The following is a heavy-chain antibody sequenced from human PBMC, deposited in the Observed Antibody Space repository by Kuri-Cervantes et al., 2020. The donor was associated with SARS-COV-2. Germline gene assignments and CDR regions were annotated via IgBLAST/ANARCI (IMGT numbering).Heavy chain of an antibody. V-gene: IGHV1-3*02. J-gene: IGHJ5*02. D-gene: IGHD2-2*02. CDR3: ATGPPYVVPAAIGGGWFDP. Sequence: ASVKVSCKASGYTFTSYAMHWVRQAPGQRLEWMGWSNAGNGNTKYSQEFQGRVTITRDTSASTAYMELSSLRSEDTAVYYCATGPPYVVPAAIGGGWFDPWGQGTLVTVSS. CDR2: SNAGNGNT. CDR1: GYTFTSYA.